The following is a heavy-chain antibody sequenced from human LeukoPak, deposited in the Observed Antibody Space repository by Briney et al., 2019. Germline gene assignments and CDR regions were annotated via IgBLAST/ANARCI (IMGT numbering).Heavy chain of an antibody. Sequence: HPGGSLRLSCAASGFTFDDYAMHWVRQAPGKGLGWVSLISWDGGGTYYADSVKVRFSISRDNSKNSLYLQMNSLRAEDTALYYCAKDMAAYYYASGNIDCWGQGTLVTVSS. D-gene: IGHD3-10*01. CDR2: ISWDGGGT. J-gene: IGHJ4*02. CDR3: AKDMAAYYYASGNIDC. V-gene: IGHV3-43D*03. CDR1: GFTFDDYA.